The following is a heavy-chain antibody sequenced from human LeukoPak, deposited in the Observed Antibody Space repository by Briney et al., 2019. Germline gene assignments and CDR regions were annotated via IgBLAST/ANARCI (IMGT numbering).Heavy chain of an antibody. CDR1: GGYY. CDR3: ARHFPQKGGGITMVRGVRQPRGAFDI. CDR2: INHSGST. V-gene: IGHV4-34*01. D-gene: IGHD3-10*01. Sequence: SETLSLTCAVYGGYYWSWIRQPPGKGLEWIGEINHSGSTNYNPSLKSRVTISVDTSKNQFSLRPSSVTAADTAVYYCARHFPQKGGGITMVRGVRQPRGAFDIWGQGTMVTVSS. J-gene: IGHJ3*02.